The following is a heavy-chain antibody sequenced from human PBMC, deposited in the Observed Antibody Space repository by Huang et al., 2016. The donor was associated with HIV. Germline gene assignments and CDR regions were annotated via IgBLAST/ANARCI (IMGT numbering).Heavy chain of an antibody. CDR3: ARVTDAFDI. CDR1: GGSMSGHY. V-gene: IGHV4-59*11. CDR2: IHYIGST. Sequence: QVQLQESGPGLLRPSETLSLTCSVSGGSMSGHYWSWIRQPPGKGLEWIGSIHYIGSTNYNPSFQSRVTISIDPSKKQFSLKLSSVTTADTAVFYCARVTDAFDIWGQGTMVTVS. J-gene: IGHJ3*02.